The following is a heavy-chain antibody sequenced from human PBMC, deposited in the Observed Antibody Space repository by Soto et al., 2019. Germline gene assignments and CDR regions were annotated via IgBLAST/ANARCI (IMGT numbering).Heavy chain of an antibody. D-gene: IGHD3-3*01. CDR2: ISYSGST. Sequence: QVQLQESGPGLVKPSETLSLTCTVSGGSVSSGSYYWSWIRQPPGKRPEWIGYISYSGSTNYNPSLASRVTISTATSTRQFSLKMISVTAADTAVYYCARSTGVVLEHWGQGILVTVSA. CDR3: ARSTGVVLEH. CDR1: GGSVSSGSYY. J-gene: IGHJ1*01. V-gene: IGHV4-61*01.